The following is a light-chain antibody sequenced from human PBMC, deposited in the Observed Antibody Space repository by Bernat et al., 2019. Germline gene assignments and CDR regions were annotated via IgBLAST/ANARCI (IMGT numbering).Light chain of an antibody. CDR3: MQALQTPRT. CDR1: QSLLHSNGYNY. J-gene: IGKJ2*01. Sequence: DIVMTQSPLSLPVTPGEPASISCRSSQSLLHSNGYNYLDWYLQKPGQSPQLLIYLGSNRASGVPDRISGSGSGTDFTLKISRVEAEDVGVYYCMQALQTPRTFGQGPRWRSN. V-gene: IGKV2-28*01. CDR2: LGS.